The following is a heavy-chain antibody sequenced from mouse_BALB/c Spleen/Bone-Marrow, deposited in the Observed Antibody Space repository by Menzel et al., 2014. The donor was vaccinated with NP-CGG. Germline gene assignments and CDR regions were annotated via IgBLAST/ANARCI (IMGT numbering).Heavy chain of an antibody. Sequence: EVLLVESGGGLVQPGGSLRLSCAPSGFTFTDYYMSWVRQPPGKALEWLGFIRNKANGYTSEYSASVKGRFTISRDNCQSILYLQMNTLKAEDSATYYCARDFTIINAMDYWGQGTSVTVSS. CDR3: ARDFTIINAMDY. J-gene: IGHJ4*01. D-gene: IGHD2-4*01. CDR2: IRNKANGYTS. CDR1: GFTFTDYY. V-gene: IGHV7-3*02.